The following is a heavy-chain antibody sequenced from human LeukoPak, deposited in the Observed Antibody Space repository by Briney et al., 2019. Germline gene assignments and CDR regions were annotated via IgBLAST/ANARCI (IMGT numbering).Heavy chain of an antibody. CDR1: GGSISSYY. CDR3: ARHVPDYGDYRPPTTAALDY. D-gene: IGHD4-17*01. V-gene: IGHV4-59*08. CDR2: IYYSGST. Sequence: SETLSLTCTVYGGSISSYYWSWIRQPPGKGLEWIGYIYYSGSTNYNPSLKSRVTISVDTSKNQFSLKLSSVTAADTAVYYCARHVPDYGDYRPPTTAALDYWGQGTLVTVSS. J-gene: IGHJ4*02.